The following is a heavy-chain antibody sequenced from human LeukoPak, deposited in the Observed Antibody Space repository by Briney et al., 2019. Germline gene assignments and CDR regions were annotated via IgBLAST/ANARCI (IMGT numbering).Heavy chain of an antibody. CDR1: GFTFSSYS. CDR2: ISSSSSYI. D-gene: IGHD3-10*01. V-gene: IGHV3-21*01. CDR3: ARGVGGFENWFDP. Sequence: PGGSLRLSCAASGFTFSSYSMNWVRQAPGKGLEWVSSISSSSSYIYYADSVRGRFTISRDNAKNSLYLQMNSLRAEDTAVYYCARGVGGFENWFDPWGQGTLVTVSS. J-gene: IGHJ5*02.